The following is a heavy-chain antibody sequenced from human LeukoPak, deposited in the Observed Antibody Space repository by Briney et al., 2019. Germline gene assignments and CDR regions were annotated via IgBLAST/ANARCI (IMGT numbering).Heavy chain of an antibody. V-gene: IGHV1-69*04. CDR2: IIPILGIA. CDR1: GGTFSSYA. CDR3: ARGGAVVAAYVY. Sequence: ASVKVSCKASGGTFSSYAISWVRQAPGQGLEWMGRIIPILGIANYAQKFQGRVTITADKSTSTAYMELSSLRSEDTAVYYCARGGAVVAAYVYWGQGTLVTVSS. D-gene: IGHD2-15*01. J-gene: IGHJ4*02.